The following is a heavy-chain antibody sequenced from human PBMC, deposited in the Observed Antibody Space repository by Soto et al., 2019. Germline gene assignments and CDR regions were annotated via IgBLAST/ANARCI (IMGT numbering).Heavy chain of an antibody. J-gene: IGHJ6*02. Sequence: QVQLVQSGAEVKKPGASVKVSCKASGYTFTSYGISWVRQAPGQGLEWMGWISAYNGNTNYAQKLQGRVTMTTDTSTSKAYMELRSLRSDDTAVYYCASSPTDQFGERRYYYYGMDVWGQGTTVTVSS. D-gene: IGHD3-10*01. CDR1: GYTFTSYG. V-gene: IGHV1-18*01. CDR3: ASSPTDQFGERRYYYYGMDV. CDR2: ISAYNGNT.